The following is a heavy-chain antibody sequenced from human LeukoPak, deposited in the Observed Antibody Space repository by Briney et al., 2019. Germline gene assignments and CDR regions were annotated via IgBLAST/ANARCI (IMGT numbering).Heavy chain of an antibody. D-gene: IGHD1-26*01. Sequence: GGSLRLSCAASGFTFSICSMNWVRQAPGKGLEWVSYISGDSGAIYYADSVKGRFTISRDNAKNSLYLQMNSLRDEDTAVYNCARDRPGVGAIDYWGQGTLVTVSS. CDR2: ISGDSGAI. V-gene: IGHV3-48*02. CDR3: ARDRPGVGAIDY. J-gene: IGHJ4*02. CDR1: GFTFSICS.